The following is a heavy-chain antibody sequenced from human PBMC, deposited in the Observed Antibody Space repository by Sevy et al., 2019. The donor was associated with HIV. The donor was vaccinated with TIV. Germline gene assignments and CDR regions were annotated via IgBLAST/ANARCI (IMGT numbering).Heavy chain of an antibody. V-gene: IGHV3-11*01. Sequence: GGSLRLSCTASGFTLSDYYMSWIRQAPGKGLQWISYISGSDDSGGDDTIYYAGSVKGRFTISRDNAKNSLYLQMSSLRVDDQTVYYCARDHVKDGKGGDYYYHAMDVWGRGTTVTVSS. CDR3: ARDHVKDGKGGDYYYHAMDV. CDR2: ISGSDDSGGDDTI. D-gene: IGHD3-16*01. CDR1: GFTLSDYY. J-gene: IGHJ6*02.